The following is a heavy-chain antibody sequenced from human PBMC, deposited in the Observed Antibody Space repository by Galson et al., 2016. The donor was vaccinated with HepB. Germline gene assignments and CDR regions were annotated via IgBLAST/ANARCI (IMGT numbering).Heavy chain of an antibody. CDR2: VYTNGNS. Sequence: TLSLTCTVSGDSISGDGYLWTWIRQPAGKGLEWIGRVYTNGNSNSNPSLAGRVPISLDTSRNEFSLHLGSVTAADTAVYSCARGFCDVDCPKHNWFDPWGEGILVTVSS. CDR3: ARGFCDVDCPKHNWFDP. CDR1: GDSISGDGYL. D-gene: IGHD2-21*01. J-gene: IGHJ5*02. V-gene: IGHV4-61*02.